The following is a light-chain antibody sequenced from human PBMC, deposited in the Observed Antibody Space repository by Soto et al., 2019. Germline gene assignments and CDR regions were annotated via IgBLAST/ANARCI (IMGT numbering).Light chain of an antibody. Sequence: QSVLTQPPSVSGVPGQRVTISCTGSSSNIGAGYVVHWYQQLPGTAPKLLIYGNSNRPSGVPERFSGSKSGTSASLAITGLQAEDEADYYCQSYDSSLSALYVFGTGTKVTVL. V-gene: IGLV1-40*01. CDR3: QSYDSSLSALYV. CDR1: SSNIGAGYV. J-gene: IGLJ1*01. CDR2: GNS.